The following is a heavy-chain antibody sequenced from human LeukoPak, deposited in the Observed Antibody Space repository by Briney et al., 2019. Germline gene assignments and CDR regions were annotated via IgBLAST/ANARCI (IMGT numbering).Heavy chain of an antibody. J-gene: IGHJ5*02. V-gene: IGHV3-30*18. CDR2: ISYDGSNK. CDR3: AKEILGYCSSTSCQNWFDP. D-gene: IGHD2-2*01. CDR1: GFTFSSYG. Sequence: PGGSLRLSRAASGFTFSSYGMHWVRQAPGKGLEWVAVISYDGSNKYYADSVKGRFTISRDNSKNTLYLQMNSLRAEDTAVYYCAKEILGYCSSTSCQNWFDPWGQGTLVTVSS.